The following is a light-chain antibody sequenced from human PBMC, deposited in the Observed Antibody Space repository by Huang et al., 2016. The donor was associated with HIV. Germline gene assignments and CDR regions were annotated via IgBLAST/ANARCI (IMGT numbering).Light chain of an antibody. CDR1: HAINTY. V-gene: IGKV1-9*01. CDR3: QQLSAYPLS. CDR2: DAS. J-gene: IGKJ3*01. Sequence: QLTQSPSSLSASIGDRVTIACRASHAINTYLAWYQQKPGRAPKLLIYDASTLQTGVPSRFRGVGSGTAFSLTITSLQPDDFAVYYCQQLSAYPLSFGPGTTVD.